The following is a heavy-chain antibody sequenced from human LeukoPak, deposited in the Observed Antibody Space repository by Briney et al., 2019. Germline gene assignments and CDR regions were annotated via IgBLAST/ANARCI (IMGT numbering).Heavy chain of an antibody. Sequence: SVKVSCKASGGTFSSYAISWVRQAPGQGLEWMGRIIPILGIANYAQKFQGRVTITADKSTSTAYMELSSLRSEDTAVYYCAREPVDTAPWLGDYWGQGTLVTVSS. V-gene: IGHV1-69*04. J-gene: IGHJ4*02. D-gene: IGHD5-18*01. CDR1: GGTFSSYA. CDR2: IIPILGIA. CDR3: AREPVDTAPWLGDY.